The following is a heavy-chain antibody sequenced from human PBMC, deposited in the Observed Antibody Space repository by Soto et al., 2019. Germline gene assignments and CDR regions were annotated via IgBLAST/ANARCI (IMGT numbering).Heavy chain of an antibody. CDR3: AKPGLGWFRELVQGMDV. J-gene: IGHJ6*02. D-gene: IGHD3-10*01. Sequence: GGSLRLSCAASGFTFSSYAMSWVRQAPGKGLEWVSAISGSGGSTYYADSVKGRFTISRDNSKNTLYLQMNSLRAEDTAVYYCAKPGLGWFRELVQGMDVWGQGTTVTVSS. CDR2: ISGSGGST. V-gene: IGHV3-23*01. CDR1: GFTFSSYA.